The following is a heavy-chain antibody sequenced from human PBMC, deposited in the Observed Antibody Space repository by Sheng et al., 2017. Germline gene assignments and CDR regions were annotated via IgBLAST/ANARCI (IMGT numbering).Heavy chain of an antibody. V-gene: IGHV1-18*01. CDR2: ISAYNGNT. Sequence: QVQLVQSGAEVKKPGASVKVSCKASGYTFTSYGISWVRQAPGQGLEWMGWISAYNGNTNYAQKLQGRVTMTTDTSTSTAYMELRSLRSDDTAVYYCAREWGSSSWAMINSRYFDYWGQGTLVTVSS. CDR3: AREWGSSSWAMINSRYFDY. D-gene: IGHD6-13*01. CDR1: GYTFTSYG. J-gene: IGHJ4*02.